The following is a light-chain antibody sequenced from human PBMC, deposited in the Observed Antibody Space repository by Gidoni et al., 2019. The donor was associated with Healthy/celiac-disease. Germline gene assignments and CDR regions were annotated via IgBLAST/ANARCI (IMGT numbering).Light chain of an antibody. CDR1: QSISSY. J-gene: IGKJ2*01. CDR2: AAS. V-gene: IGKV1-39*01. Sequence: DIQMTQSPSSLSASVGDRVTITCRASQSISSYLNWYQQKPGKAPRLLIYAASSLQSGGPSRFSGSGSGTDFTLTISSLQPEDFATYYCQQSYSTPRYTFGQGTQLEIK. CDR3: QQSYSTPRYT.